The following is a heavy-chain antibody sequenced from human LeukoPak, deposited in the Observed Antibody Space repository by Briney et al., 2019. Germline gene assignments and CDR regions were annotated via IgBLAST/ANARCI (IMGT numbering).Heavy chain of an antibody. D-gene: IGHD3-10*01. V-gene: IGHV3-7*01. CDR1: GFTFSSYW. CDR2: IKQDGSEK. CDR3: ARGESSGSYYFIDY. Sequence: GGSLRLSCAASGFTFSSYWMSWVRQAPGKGLEWVANIKQDGSEKYYVDSVKGRFTISRDNAKNSLYLQMNSLRAEDTAVYYCARGESSGSYYFIDYWGQGTLVTVSS. J-gene: IGHJ4*02.